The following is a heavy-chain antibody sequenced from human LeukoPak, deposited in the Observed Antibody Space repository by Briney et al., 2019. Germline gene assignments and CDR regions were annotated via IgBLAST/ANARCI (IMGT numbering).Heavy chain of an antibody. V-gene: IGHV3-7*01. CDR2: INQDGSEK. CDR3: ADPPSDF. CDR1: GFNFNSKW. J-gene: IGHJ4*02. Sequence: PGGSLRLSCATSGFNFNSKWMTWVRQAPGKGLERVANINQDGSEKYHGDSAKGRFTISRDNAKSSLFPEMSSLRAEDTAVYYCADPPSDFWGQGTLVAVSS.